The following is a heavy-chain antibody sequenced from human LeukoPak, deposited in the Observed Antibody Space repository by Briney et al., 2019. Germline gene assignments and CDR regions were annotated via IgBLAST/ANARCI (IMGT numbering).Heavy chain of an antibody. Sequence: SETLSLTSTVSGDSIGSSYWSWIRQPPGNGLEWIGCIYYIESTNYNPSLKSRVTISEDLSKNQFSLKLRSLTAADTAVYYCARVPRGVWGSYHHSYYMDVWGKGTTVTGFS. CDR1: GDSIGSSY. V-gene: IGHV4-59*01. J-gene: IGHJ6*03. CDR2: IYYIEST. D-gene: IGHD3-16*02. CDR3: ARVPRGVWGSYHHSYYMDV.